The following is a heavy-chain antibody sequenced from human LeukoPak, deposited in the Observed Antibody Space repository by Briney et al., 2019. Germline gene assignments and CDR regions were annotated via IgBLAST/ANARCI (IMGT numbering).Heavy chain of an antibody. CDR1: GGTFSSYT. D-gene: IGHD4-17*01. Sequence: SVKVSCKASGGTFSSYTISWVRQAPGQGLEWMGRIIPILGIANYAQKFQGRVTITADKSTSTAYMELSSLRSEDTAVYYCARGGDDYGDIKFDYWGQGTLVTVSS. V-gene: IGHV1-69*02. CDR2: IIPILGIA. J-gene: IGHJ4*02. CDR3: ARGGDDYGDIKFDY.